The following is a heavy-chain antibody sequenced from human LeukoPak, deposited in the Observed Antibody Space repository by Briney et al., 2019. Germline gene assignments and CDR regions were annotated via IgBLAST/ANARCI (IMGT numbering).Heavy chain of an antibody. Sequence: SETLSLTCTVSGGSISSSSYYWGWIRQPPGKGLEWIVSIYYSGSTYYNPSLKSRVTISVYTSKNQFSLKLSSVTAADTAVYYCARVGAHMTAYAFDIWGQGTMVTVSS. CDR3: ARVGAHMTAYAFDI. J-gene: IGHJ3*02. D-gene: IGHD3-10*01. CDR2: IYYSGST. V-gene: IGHV4-39*07. CDR1: GGSISSSSYY.